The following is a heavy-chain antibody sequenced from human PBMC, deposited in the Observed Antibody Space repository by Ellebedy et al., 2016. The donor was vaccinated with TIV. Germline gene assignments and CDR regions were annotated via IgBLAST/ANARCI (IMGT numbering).Heavy chain of an antibody. J-gene: IGHJ4*02. D-gene: IGHD2-21*01. CDR3: ARVIGLRDCDGATCSPPPPLDS. V-gene: IGHV1-18*04. CDR2: VSAYNGDT. CDR1: GYTFTSFG. Sequence: ASVKVSCKASGYTFTSFGISWLRQAPGQGLEWMGWVSAYNGDTNYAQNFRGRVTMTTDTSTSTGYMELRGLRSDDPAVYYCARVIGLRDCDGATCSPPPPLDSWGQGTLVTVSS.